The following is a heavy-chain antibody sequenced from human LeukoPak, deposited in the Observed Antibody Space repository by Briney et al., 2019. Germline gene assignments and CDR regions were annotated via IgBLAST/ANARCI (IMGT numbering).Heavy chain of an antibody. CDR1: GFTFSSYG. CDR2: ISYDGSNK. J-gene: IGHJ6*02. CDR3: AKGGRIRDYYYYYGMDV. D-gene: IGHD3-16*01. Sequence: PGGSLRLSCAASGFTFSSYGMHWVRQAPGKGLEWVAVISYDGSNKYYADSVKGRFTISRDNAKNSLYLQMNSLRAEDTAVYYCAKGGRIRDYYYYYGMDVWGQGTTVTVSS. V-gene: IGHV3-30*18.